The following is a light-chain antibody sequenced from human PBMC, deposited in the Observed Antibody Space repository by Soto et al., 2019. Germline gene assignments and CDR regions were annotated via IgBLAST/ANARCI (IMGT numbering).Light chain of an antibody. Sequence: DIQRDQYPSKVSAAVKDRITITCRASESIRTWFAWYQHKPGKAPKFLIYDASSLESGVASRFCGSGSGREFTFTISSLQPADVATYYCQKYFSAPGAFGQGTKVDIK. CDR1: ESIRTW. CDR3: QKYFSAPGA. J-gene: IGKJ1*01. V-gene: IGKV1-5*01. CDR2: DAS.